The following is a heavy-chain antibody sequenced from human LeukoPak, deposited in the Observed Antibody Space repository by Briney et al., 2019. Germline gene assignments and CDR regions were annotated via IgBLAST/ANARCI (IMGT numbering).Heavy chain of an antibody. Sequence: GESLKISCNGSGYTFTSYWIAWVRQMPGKGLDWMGIIYPGDSDTRYSPSFQGQVTISADKSISTAYLQWSSLKASDTAMYYCARVVADNWFDPWGQGTLVTVSS. D-gene: IGHD2-15*01. J-gene: IGHJ5*02. CDR1: GYTFTSYW. CDR2: IYPGDSDT. CDR3: ARVVADNWFDP. V-gene: IGHV5-51*01.